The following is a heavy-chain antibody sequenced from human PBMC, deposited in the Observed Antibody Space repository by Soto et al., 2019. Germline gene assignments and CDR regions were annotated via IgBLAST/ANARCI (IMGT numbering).Heavy chain of an antibody. V-gene: IGHV4-39*01. CDR2: VYHNGGA. Sequence: TSETLSLTCTVSGVSIHNSHSFWAWIRQPPGKGLQFIASVYHNGGAHYNSSLKSRVTISVDTANNQVSLRVRSLTAADTAFYYCGRVVEGATRHTDPDSWGQGILVTVSS. CDR3: GRVVEGATRHTDPDS. CDR1: GVSIHNSHSF. J-gene: IGHJ5*01. D-gene: IGHD2-21*01.